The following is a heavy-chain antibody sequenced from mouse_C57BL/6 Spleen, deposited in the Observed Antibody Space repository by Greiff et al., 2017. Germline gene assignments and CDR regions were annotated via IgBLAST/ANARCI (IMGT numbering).Heavy chain of an antibody. J-gene: IGHJ1*03. CDR1: GFTFSSYA. V-gene: IGHV5-9-1*02. D-gene: IGHD1-1*01. CDR2: ISSGGDYI. Sequence: EVKLVESGEGLVKPGGSLKLSCAASGFTFSSYAMSWVRQTPEKRLEWVAYISSGGDYIYYADTVKGRFTISRDNARNTLYLQMSSLKSEDTAMYYCTRGRGSSYWYFDVWGTGTTVTVSS. CDR3: TRGRGSSYWYFDV.